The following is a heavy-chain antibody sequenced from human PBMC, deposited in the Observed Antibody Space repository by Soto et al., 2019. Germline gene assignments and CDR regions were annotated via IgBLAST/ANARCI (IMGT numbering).Heavy chain of an antibody. Sequence: EVQLVESGGGLVQPGGSLRLSCAVSGFTFGSYGMHWVRQAPGKGLVWVSRINPDGSLTDYADFVKGRFTISRDNAKNTLHVEMNSLRAEDTAVYYCVRGSSDWNGIDYWGQGTLVTVSS. J-gene: IGHJ4*02. D-gene: IGHD6-25*01. V-gene: IGHV3-74*01. CDR1: GFTFGSYG. CDR3: VRGSSDWNGIDY. CDR2: INPDGSLT.